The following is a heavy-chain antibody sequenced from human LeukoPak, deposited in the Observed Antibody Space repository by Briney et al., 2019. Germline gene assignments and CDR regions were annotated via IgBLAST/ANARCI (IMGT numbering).Heavy chain of an antibody. CDR1: GFTFNSYG. V-gene: IGHV3-30*02. J-gene: IGHJ3*01. CDR2: IRYDGSDK. D-gene: IGHD2-21*01. CDR3: AKDDSDWDAFDV. Sequence: QPGGFLRLSCAASGFTFNSYGMHWVRQAPGKGLEWVAFIRYDGSDKYYADSVKGRFTVSRDNSKSTLYLQMNSLRAEDTAVYYCAKDDSDWDAFDVWGQGTMVTVSS.